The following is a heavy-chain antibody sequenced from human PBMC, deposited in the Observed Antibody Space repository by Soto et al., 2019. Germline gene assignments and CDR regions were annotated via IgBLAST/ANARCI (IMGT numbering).Heavy chain of an antibody. J-gene: IGHJ5*02. CDR3: TRGPPRVQWFDP. V-gene: IGHV4-61*01. CDR2: IYFTGST. Sequence: SETLSLTCTVSGGAVSGGTYYWSWIRQPPGKGLEWIGHIYFTGSTNYNPSLKSRVTMSLDTSRNQFSLKLSSVTAADTAVYYCTRGPPRVQWFDPWGLGTLVTVSS. CDR1: GGAVSGGTYY.